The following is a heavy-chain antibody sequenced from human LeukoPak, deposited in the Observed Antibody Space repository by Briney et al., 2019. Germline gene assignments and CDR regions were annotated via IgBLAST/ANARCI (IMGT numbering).Heavy chain of an antibody. V-gene: IGHV4-38-2*02. J-gene: IGHJ4*02. CDR3: ASFPRGRDY. CDR2: IYHSGST. CDR1: GYSISSGYY. D-gene: IGHD1-26*01. Sequence: SETLSLTCTVSGYSISSGYYWGWIRQPPGKGLEWIGSIYHSGSTYYNPSLKSRVTISVDTSKNQFSLKLSSVTAADTAVYHCASFPRGRDYWGQGTLVTVSS.